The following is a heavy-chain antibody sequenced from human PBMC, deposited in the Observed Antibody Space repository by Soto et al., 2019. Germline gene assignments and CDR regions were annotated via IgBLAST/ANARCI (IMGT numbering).Heavy chain of an antibody. CDR2: ICYSGTT. Sequence: SETLSLTGTVSVGSGSSGSCSWSWILQPPGQGREGIGYICYSGTTNYNPTLKSRVTISVDMSRNQFSLKLSSETAADTAVYYCARRLFGGASDYWGQGTLVTVSS. CDR1: VGSGSSGSCS. CDR3: ARRLFGGASDY. D-gene: IGHD3-10*01. J-gene: IGHJ4*02. V-gene: IGHV4-61*01.